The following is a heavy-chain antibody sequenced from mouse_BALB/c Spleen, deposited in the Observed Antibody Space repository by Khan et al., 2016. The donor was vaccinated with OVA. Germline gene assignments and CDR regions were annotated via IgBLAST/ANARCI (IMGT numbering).Heavy chain of an antibody. Sequence: QLEESGPGLVKPSQSLSLTCTVTGYSITSDYAWNWIRQFPGNKLEWMGYISYSGSTSHNPSLKSRISITRDTSKNQFFLQLNSVTTGDTATYYCARRAYYANWYFDVWGAGTTVSVS. CDR1: GYSITSDYA. V-gene: IGHV3-2*02. J-gene: IGHJ1*01. D-gene: IGHD1-1*02. CDR3: ARRAYYANWYFDV. CDR2: ISYSGST.